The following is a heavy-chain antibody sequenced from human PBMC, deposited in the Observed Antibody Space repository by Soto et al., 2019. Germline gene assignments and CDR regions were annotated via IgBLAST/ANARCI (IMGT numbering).Heavy chain of an antibody. D-gene: IGHD4-17*01. V-gene: IGHV4-59*01. CDR1: GGSISSYY. Sequence: SEALSLTCSGSGGSISSYYWSWIRQPPGKGLEWIGYIYYSGSTNYNPSLKSRVTISVDTSKNQFSLKLSSVTAADTAVYYCATGEDYGFDYWGQGTLVTVSS. J-gene: IGHJ4*02. CDR2: IYYSGST. CDR3: ATGEDYGFDY.